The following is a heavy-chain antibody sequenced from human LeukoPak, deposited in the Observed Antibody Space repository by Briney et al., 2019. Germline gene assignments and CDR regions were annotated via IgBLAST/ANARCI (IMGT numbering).Heavy chain of an antibody. CDR1: GYSFTSSW. V-gene: IGHV5-51*03. J-gene: IGHJ4*02. D-gene: IGHD1-26*01. CDR2: IYPVDSDT. CDR3: ARPSGTYNRFDY. Sequence: PGESLKISCKGSGYSFTSSWIGWVRQMPGKGLEWMGIIYPVDSDTKYSPSFQGQVTISADKSISTAFLQWSSLEASDTAMYYCARPSGTYNRFDYWGQGTLVTVSS.